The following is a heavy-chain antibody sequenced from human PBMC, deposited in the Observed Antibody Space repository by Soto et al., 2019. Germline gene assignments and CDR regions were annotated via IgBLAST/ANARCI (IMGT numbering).Heavy chain of an antibody. CDR1: GGTFSSYA. J-gene: IGHJ6*02. Sequence: SVKVSCKASGGTFSSYAISWVRQAPGQGLEWMGGIIPIFGTANYAQKFQGRVTITADESTSTAYMELSSLRSEDTAVYYCARDHSSSWSNGYYYYYGMDVWGQGTTVTVS. CDR3: ARDHSSSWSNGYYYYYGMDV. V-gene: IGHV1-69*13. D-gene: IGHD6-13*01. CDR2: IIPIFGTA.